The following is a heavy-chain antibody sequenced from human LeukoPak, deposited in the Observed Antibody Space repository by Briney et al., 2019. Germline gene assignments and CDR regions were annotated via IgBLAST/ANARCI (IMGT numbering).Heavy chain of an antibody. CDR2: IHYSGST. CDR3: AIESPLEKYTSNDMEFSYYYMDV. J-gene: IGHJ6*03. CDR1: GDAISGYY. V-gene: IGHV4-59*01. D-gene: IGHD1-1*01. Sequence: SETLSPTCSVSGDAISGYYWGWIRQSPQKGLEWIGYIHYSGSTNYNPTLQRRLTRSVDTSQNQVALKLTSVAAADAAVYYCAIESPLEKYTSNDMEFSYYYMDVWGKGATGTVSS.